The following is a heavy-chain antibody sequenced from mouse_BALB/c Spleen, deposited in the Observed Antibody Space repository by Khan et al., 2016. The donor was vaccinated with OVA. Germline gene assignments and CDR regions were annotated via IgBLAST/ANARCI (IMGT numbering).Heavy chain of an antibody. CDR3: ARQLNGAMDY. CDR2: ISNGGGFT. J-gene: IGHJ4*01. V-gene: IGHV5-12*02. Sequence: EVQLVESGGGLVQPGGSLKLSCATSGFTFSDYYIYWVRQTPEKRLAWVAYISNGGGFTYYPDTIEGRFTISRDNAKNTLYLQMSRLKSEDTAMYYCARQLNGAMDYWGQGTSVTVSS. CDR1: GFTFSDYY. D-gene: IGHD1-3*01.